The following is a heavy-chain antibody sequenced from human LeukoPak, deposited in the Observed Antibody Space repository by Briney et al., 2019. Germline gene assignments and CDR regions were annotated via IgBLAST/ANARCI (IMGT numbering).Heavy chain of an antibody. CDR1: GFTFGDYA. D-gene: IGHD1-26*01. J-gene: IGHJ4*02. CDR2: IRSKAYGGTT. CDR3: TARRGGSRPDY. V-gene: IGHV3-49*04. Sequence: GGSLRLSCTASGFTFGDYAMSWVRQAPRKGLEWVGFIRSKAYGGTTEYAASVNGRFTISRDDSKSIAYLQMNSLKTEDTAVYYCTARRGGSRPDYWGQGTLVTVSS.